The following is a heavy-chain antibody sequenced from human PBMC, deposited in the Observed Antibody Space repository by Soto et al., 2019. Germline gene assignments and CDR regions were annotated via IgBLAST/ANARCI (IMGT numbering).Heavy chain of an antibody. Sequence: PSETLSLTCTVSGGSIISNNWWIWVRQPPGRGLEWIGEIYHRGSTNYTPSLKSRISMSLDRSKTQFSLRLSSVTAADTAICYCARAPFDYWGQGTLVTVSS. CDR3: ARAPFDY. CDR1: GGSIISNNW. J-gene: IGHJ4*02. V-gene: IGHV4-4*02. CDR2: IYHRGST.